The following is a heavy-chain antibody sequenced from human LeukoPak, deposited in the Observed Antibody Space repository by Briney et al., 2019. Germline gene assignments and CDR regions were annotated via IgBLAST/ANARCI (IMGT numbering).Heavy chain of an antibody. J-gene: IGHJ6*02. V-gene: IGHV1-18*01. Sequence: ASVKVSCKASGYTFTSYGISWVRQAPGQGLEWMGRISAYNGNTNYAQKLQGRVTMTTDTSTSTAYMELRSLRSDDTAVYYCAREPPYYYDSSGYYADYYGMDVWGQGTTVTVSS. CDR3: AREPPYYYDSSGYYADYYGMDV. D-gene: IGHD3-22*01. CDR2: ISAYNGNT. CDR1: GYTFTSYG.